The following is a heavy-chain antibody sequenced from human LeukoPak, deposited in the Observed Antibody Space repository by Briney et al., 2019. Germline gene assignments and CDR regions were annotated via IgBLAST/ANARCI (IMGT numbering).Heavy chain of an antibody. CDR3: AKKAFSTGWTYFDY. J-gene: IGHJ4*02. Sequence: GGSLRLSCAASGFMFKNYGMSWVRQAPGKWLEWVSAVDGGGGSTCYADSVKGRFTIARDNSKNTLFLQMNSLRADDTAVYYCAKKAFSTGWTYFDYWGQGLLVTVSS. CDR1: GFMFKNYG. D-gene: IGHD6-19*01. V-gene: IGHV3-23*01. CDR2: VDGGGGST.